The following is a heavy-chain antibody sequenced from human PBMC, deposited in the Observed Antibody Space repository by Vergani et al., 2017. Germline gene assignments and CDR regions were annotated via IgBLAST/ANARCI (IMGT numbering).Heavy chain of an antibody. V-gene: IGHV1-69-2*01. CDR2: VDPEDGEP. CDR1: GYTFTYYY. CDR3: SIDGRDWGGDCYYSAFDY. J-gene: IGHJ4*02. D-gene: IGHD2-21*02. Sequence: EVQLVQSGTEVKQPGTTVNLSCKISGYTFTYYYIHWIRQAPGKGLEWMVLVDPEDGEPIYAEKFHGRVTITADTSAHTAFMQLSSLTSDDTAIYYCSIDGRDWGGDCYYSAFDYWGQETLVTVSS.